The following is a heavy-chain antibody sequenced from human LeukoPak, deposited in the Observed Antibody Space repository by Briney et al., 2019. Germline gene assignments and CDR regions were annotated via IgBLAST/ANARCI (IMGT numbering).Heavy chain of an antibody. J-gene: IGHJ4*02. D-gene: IGHD5-18*01. Sequence: GGSLRLSCTSSGFTFGDYAMSWFRQAPGKGLEWVAFIRGKAYGGTTEYAASVRGRFIISRDDSKSIAYLQMNSLKTEDTAVYYCTKYSGRIDYWGQGTLVTVSS. CDR1: GFTFGDYA. CDR2: IRGKAYGGTT. V-gene: IGHV3-49*03. CDR3: TKYSGRIDY.